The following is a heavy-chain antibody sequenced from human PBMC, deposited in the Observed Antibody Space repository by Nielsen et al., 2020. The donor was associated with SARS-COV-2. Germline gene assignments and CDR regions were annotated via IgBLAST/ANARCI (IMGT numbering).Heavy chain of an antibody. CDR3: ARGHDYNWGAFDI. Sequence: ASVKVSCKASGYTFTSYAMHWVRQAPGQRLEWMGWINAGNGNTKYSQKFQGRVTITSDTSASTAYMELSSLRSEDTAVYYCARGHDYNWGAFDIWGQGTMVTVSS. D-gene: IGHD5-24*01. CDR1: GYTFTSYA. J-gene: IGHJ3*02. V-gene: IGHV1-3*01. CDR2: INAGNGNT.